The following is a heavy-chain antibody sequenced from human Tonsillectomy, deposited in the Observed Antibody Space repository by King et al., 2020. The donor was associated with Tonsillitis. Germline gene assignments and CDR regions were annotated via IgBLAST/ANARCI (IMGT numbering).Heavy chain of an antibody. Sequence: TLKESGPTLVKPPQTLTLTCTFSGFALNSSGVGVGWIRQPPGKALEWLVNIYWNDDKRYSPSLRSRLTITKETSKNQVVLSMTNVDPVDTATYYCARRPDYDSDFYYSLDVFDTGGQGTMVTVSS. CDR3: ARRPDYDSDFYYSLDVFDT. CDR1: GFALNSSGVG. CDR2: IYWNDDK. V-gene: IGHV2-5*01. D-gene: IGHD3-22*01. J-gene: IGHJ3*02.